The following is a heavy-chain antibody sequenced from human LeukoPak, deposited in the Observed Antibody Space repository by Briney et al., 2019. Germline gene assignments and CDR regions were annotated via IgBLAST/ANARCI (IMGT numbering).Heavy chain of an antibody. CDR3: ARDAQPSGTFAGPGY. Sequence: EASVRVSCKASGYTFTGYYMHWVRQAPGQGLEWMGWINPYSGGTNYAQKFQGRVTMTRDTSITTAYMELSRLRSDDTAVYYCARDAQPSGTFAGPGYWGQGTQVTVSS. V-gene: IGHV1-2*02. CDR2: INPYSGGT. D-gene: IGHD1-26*01. CDR1: GYTFTGYY. J-gene: IGHJ4*02.